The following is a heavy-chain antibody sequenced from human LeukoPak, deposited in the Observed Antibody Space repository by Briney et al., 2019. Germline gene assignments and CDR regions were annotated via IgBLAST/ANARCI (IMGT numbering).Heavy chain of an antibody. CDR2: ISGSGGST. CDR3: AKDWRMVRGVISH. D-gene: IGHD3-10*01. J-gene: IGHJ4*02. Sequence: GGSLRPSCAASGFTFSSYAMSWVRQAPGKGLEWVSAISGSGGSTYYADSVKGRFTISRDNSKNTLYLQMNSLRAEDTAVYYCAKDWRMVRGVISHWGQGTLVTVSS. CDR1: GFTFSSYA. V-gene: IGHV3-23*01.